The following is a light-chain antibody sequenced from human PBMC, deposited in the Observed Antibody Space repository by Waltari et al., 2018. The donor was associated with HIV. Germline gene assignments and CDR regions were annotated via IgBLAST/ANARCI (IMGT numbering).Light chain of an antibody. CDR2: ADS. J-gene: IGLJ3*02. V-gene: IGLV3-21*02. CDR3: QVWDSSSDDWV. Sequence: SYVLAQPPSVSVAPGQTARITCGGDNIGSKSVHWYQQKPGQAPLLVVYADSDRPSGIPERFSGSNSGNTATLTISRVEAGDEADYYCQVWDSSSDDWVFGGGTKVTVL. CDR1: NIGSKS.